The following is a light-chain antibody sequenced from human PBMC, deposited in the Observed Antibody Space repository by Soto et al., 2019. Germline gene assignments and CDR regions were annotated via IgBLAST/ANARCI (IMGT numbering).Light chain of an antibody. CDR1: SSNIGTYS. V-gene: IGLV1-44*01. CDR3: AAWDDSLNGCV. Sequence: QSVLPQPPSASGTPGQRVTISCSGSSSNIGTYSVSWYQHFPGTAPRLLIYSDNQRPSGVPDRFSASKSGASASLAISGLQSEDEADFYCAAWDDSLNGCVFGTGTKVTVL. CDR2: SDN. J-gene: IGLJ1*01.